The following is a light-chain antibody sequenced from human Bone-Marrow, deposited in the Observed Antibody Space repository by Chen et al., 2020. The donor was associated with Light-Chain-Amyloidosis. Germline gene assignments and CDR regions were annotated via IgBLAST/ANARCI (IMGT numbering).Light chain of an antibody. J-gene: IGLJ1*01. V-gene: IGLV2-14*01. CDR1: SSDVGGDNH. CDR3: SSYTITNTLV. Sequence: HSALTQHASVSGSPGQSITISCPGTSSDVGGDNHVSWYQQHPDKAPKLMIYEVTNRPSWVPDRFSGSKSDNTASLTISGLQTEDEADYFCSSYTITNTLVFGSGTRVTVL. CDR2: EVT.